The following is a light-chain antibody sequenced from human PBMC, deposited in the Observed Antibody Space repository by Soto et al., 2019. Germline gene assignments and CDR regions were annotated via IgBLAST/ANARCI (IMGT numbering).Light chain of an antibody. Sequence: GDSVTLPCRASQSISNWLAWYQQKQGTAPKLLIYHASTLESGVPSRFSGSGSGTEFTLTISSLQPDDFATYYWQQYNSYSFGQGTKVDIK. CDR1: QSISNW. V-gene: IGKV1-5*01. CDR3: QQYNSYS. J-gene: IGKJ1*01. CDR2: HAS.